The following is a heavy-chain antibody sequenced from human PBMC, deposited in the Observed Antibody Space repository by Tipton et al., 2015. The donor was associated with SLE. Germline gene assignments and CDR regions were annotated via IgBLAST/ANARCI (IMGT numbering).Heavy chain of an antibody. CDR2: IYTSGST. CDR1: CGSISSGSYY. J-gene: IGHJ4*02. D-gene: IGHD3-10*01. V-gene: IGHV4-61*09. Sequence: TLSLTCTVSCGSISSGSYYWSCIRQPAGKGLEWIGHIYTSGSTNYNPPLKSRVTISVDTSKNQFSLKLSSVTAADTAVYYCARDYYYGSGSYAPLDDWGQGTLVTVSS. CDR3: ARDYYYGSGSYAPLDD.